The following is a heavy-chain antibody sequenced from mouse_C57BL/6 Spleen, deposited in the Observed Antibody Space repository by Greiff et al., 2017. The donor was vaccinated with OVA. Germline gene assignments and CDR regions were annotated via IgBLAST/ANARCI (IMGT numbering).Heavy chain of an antibody. V-gene: IGHV1-50*01. CDR1: GYTFTSYW. J-gene: IGHJ4*01. Sequence: QVQLQQPGAELVKPGASVKLCCKASGYTFTSYWMQWVKQRPGQGLEWIGEIDPSDSYTNYNQKFKGKATLTVDTSSSTAYMQLSSLTSEDSAVYYCARYRGSTYYYAMDYWGQGTSVTVSS. CDR3: ARYRGSTYYYAMDY. D-gene: IGHD1-1*01. CDR2: IDPSDSYT.